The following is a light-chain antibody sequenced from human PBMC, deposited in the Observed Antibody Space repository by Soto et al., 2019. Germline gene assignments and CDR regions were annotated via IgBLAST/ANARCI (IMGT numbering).Light chain of an antibody. CDR3: QSYDSSLSGVV. J-gene: IGLJ2*01. Sequence: QSVLTQPPSVSGAPGQRVTISCTGSSSNIGAGYDVHWYQQLPGTAPKLLIYGNSNRPSGVPDRFSGSKSGTSASLAITGLXAXXXXDYYCQSYDSSLSGVVFGGGTKLTVL. CDR1: SSNIGAGYD. V-gene: IGLV1-40*01. CDR2: GNS.